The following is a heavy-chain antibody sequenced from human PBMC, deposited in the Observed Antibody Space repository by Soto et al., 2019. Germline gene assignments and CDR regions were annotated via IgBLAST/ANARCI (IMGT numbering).Heavy chain of an antibody. CDR3: ARDLYSTSWYVRAFDM. D-gene: IGHD6-13*01. Sequence: GASVKVSCKASENTFSTYSLHWVRQGTGQGLEWMGVINPTTTTTTDAQKFQGRVTMTRDTSTSTVFLELSSLRSGDTAVYYCARDLYSTSWYVRAFDMWGQGTMVTVSS. V-gene: IGHV1-46*03. J-gene: IGHJ3*02. CDR2: INPTTTTT. CDR1: ENTFSTYS.